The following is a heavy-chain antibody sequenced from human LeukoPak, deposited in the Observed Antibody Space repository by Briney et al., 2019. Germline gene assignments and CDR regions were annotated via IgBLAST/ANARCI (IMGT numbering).Heavy chain of an antibody. CDR3: ARGLVPGFLDY. J-gene: IGHJ4*02. Sequence: PGGSLRLSCAASGFTFSSYSMSWVRQAPGKGLEWVSSISSSSDYIYYADSVKGRFTISRDNAKNTLYLQMNSLRAEDTAVYYCARGLVPGFLDYWGQGTPVTVSS. CDR1: GFTFSSYS. D-gene: IGHD4-11*01. CDR2: ISSSSDYI. V-gene: IGHV3-21*01.